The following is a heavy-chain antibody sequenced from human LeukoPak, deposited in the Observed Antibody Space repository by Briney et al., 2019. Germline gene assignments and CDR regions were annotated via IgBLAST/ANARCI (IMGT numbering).Heavy chain of an antibody. Sequence: SETLSLTCAVYGGSFSGYYWSWIRQSPGKGLEWIGEMHHNGNSDYNPSLKSRVTISVDTSKNQFSLKLSSVTAADTAVYYCARRRVATINPFDYWGQGTLVTVSS. CDR1: GGSFSGYY. J-gene: IGHJ4*02. CDR3: ARRRVATINPFDY. CDR2: MHHNGNS. V-gene: IGHV4-34*01. D-gene: IGHD5-12*01.